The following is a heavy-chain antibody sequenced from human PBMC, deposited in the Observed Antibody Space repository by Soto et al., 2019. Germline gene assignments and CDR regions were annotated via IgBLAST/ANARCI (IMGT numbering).Heavy chain of an antibody. Sequence: QVQLQQWGAGLLKPSETLSLTCAVYGGSFSGYYWSWIRQPPGKGLEWIGEINHSGSTNYNPSLKSRVTISVDTSKNQFSLKLSSVTAADTAVYYCARGHDYIRTRSTPPVDYWGQGTLVTVSS. D-gene: IGHD4-4*01. J-gene: IGHJ4*02. CDR2: INHSGST. V-gene: IGHV4-34*01. CDR3: ARGHDYIRTRSTPPVDY. CDR1: GGSFSGYY.